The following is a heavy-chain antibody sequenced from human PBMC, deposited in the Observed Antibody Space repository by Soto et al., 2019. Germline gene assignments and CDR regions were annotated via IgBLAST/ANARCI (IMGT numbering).Heavy chain of an antibody. J-gene: IGHJ4*02. CDR1: GDDFANSW. Sequence: GECLTISCDGSGDDFANSWIGWVLQMPGRGLDWMGLIYPGDSANAYSPSFQGQVTISTDKSIGTTYLQWNSLKASDTTVYYCARVKITGAFEYWGQGTLVNVSP. CDR2: IYPGDSAN. CDR3: ARVKITGAFEY. V-gene: IGHV5-51*01. D-gene: IGHD1-20*01.